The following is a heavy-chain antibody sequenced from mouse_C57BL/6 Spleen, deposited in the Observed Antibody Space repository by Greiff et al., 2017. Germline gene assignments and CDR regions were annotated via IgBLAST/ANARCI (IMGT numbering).Heavy chain of an antibody. D-gene: IGHD2-5*01. Sequence: QVQLQQPGAELVKPGASVKLSCKASGYTFTSYWMHWVKQRPGQGLEWIGMIHPNSGITNYNEKFKSKATLTVDKSSSTAYMQLSSLTSEDSAVYYCARLYGYSNLYYAMDYWGQGTSVTVSS. CDR3: ARLYGYSNLYYAMDY. CDR2: IHPNSGIT. V-gene: IGHV1-64*01. CDR1: GYTFTSYW. J-gene: IGHJ4*01.